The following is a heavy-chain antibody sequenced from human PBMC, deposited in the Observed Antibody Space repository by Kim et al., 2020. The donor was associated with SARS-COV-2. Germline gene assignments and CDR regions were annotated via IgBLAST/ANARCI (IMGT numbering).Heavy chain of an antibody. CDR1: GYTFVNYG. CDR3: ARVAHKYYFPYMDV. D-gene: IGHD3-10*01. CDR2: INTFNGNR. J-gene: IGHJ6*03. Sequence: ASVKVSCKTYGYTFVNYGITWVRQVPGQGLEWMGWINTFNGNRDYAQEIQDRVVMTRDTSTKTVYMELRRLTSGDTAVYYCARVAHKYYFPYMDVWGKGTTVAVSS. V-gene: IGHV1-18*04.